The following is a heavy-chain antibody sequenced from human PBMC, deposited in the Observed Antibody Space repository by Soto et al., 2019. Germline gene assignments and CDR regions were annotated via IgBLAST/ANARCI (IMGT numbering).Heavy chain of an antibody. V-gene: IGHV3-23*01. CDR1: GFTFSSYA. D-gene: IGHD3-22*01. CDR2: ISGSGGST. CDR3: AKDNYYDSSGYYFDY. Sequence: PGGSLRLSCAASGFTFSSYAMSWVRQAPGKGLEWVSAISGSGGSTYYADSVKDRFTISRDNSKNTLYLQMNSLRAEDTAVYYCAKDNYYDSSGYYFDYWGQGTLVTAPQ. J-gene: IGHJ4*02.